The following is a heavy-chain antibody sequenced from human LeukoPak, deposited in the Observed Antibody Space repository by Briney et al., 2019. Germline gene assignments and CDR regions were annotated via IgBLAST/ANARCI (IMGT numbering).Heavy chain of an antibody. CDR2: ISYDGSNK. V-gene: IGHV3-30*18. J-gene: IGHJ4*02. CDR1: GFTFSSYA. CDR3: AKSLWIQLWTLGY. Sequence: GGSLRLSCAASGFTFSSYAMSWVRQAPGKGLEWVAVISYDGSNKYYADSVKGRFTISRDNSKNTLYLQMNSLRAEDTAVYYCAKSLWIQLWTLGYWGQGTLVTVSS. D-gene: IGHD5-18*01.